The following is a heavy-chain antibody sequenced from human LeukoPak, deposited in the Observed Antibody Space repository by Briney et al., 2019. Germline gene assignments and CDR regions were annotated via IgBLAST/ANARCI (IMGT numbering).Heavy chain of an antibody. V-gene: IGHV4-34*01. D-gene: IGHD4-17*01. CDR3: ARLLFPPVTSRGFDP. Sequence: SETPSLTCAVYGGSFSGYYWSWIRQPPGKGLEWTGEINHSGSTNYNPSLKSRVTISVDTSKNQFSLKLSSVTAADTAVYYCARLLFPPVTSRGFDPWGQGTLVTVSS. CDR1: GGSFSGYY. CDR2: INHSGST. J-gene: IGHJ5*02.